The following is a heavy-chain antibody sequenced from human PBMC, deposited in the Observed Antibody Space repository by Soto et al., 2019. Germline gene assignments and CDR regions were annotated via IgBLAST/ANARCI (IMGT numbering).Heavy chain of an antibody. CDR1: GFIFSNYW. D-gene: IGHD1-7*01. CDR3: ARNELPYAFAI. Sequence: PGGSLRLSCAASGFIFSNYWMQWVRQTPGKGLVWVSAIKSDGSSTGYADSVKGRFTISRDNANNTLYLQMNSLRVEDTALYYCARNELPYAFAIWGQGTMVTVSS. V-gene: IGHV3-74*01. CDR2: IKSDGSST. J-gene: IGHJ3*02.